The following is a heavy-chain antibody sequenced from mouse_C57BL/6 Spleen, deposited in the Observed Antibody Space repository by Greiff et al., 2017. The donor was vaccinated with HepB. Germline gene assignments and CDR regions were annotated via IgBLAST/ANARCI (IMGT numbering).Heavy chain of an antibody. V-gene: IGHV3-6*01. CDR2: ISYDGSN. J-gene: IGHJ3*01. CDR3: AREMGIEFAY. Sequence: EVQLQQSGPGLVKPSQSLSLTCSVTGYSITSGYYWNWIRQFPGNKLEWMGYISYDGSNNYNPSLKNRISITRDTSKNQFFLKLNSVTTEDTATYYCAREMGIEFAYWGQGTLVTVSA. D-gene: IGHD2-3*01. CDR1: GYSITSGYY.